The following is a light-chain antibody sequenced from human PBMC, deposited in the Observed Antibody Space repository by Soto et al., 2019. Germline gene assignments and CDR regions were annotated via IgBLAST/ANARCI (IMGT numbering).Light chain of an antibody. CDR3: CSYAGSYSFLYV. J-gene: IGLJ1*01. CDR1: STDVGGYNY. CDR2: DVS. V-gene: IGLV2-11*01. Sequence: QAVVTQPRSVSGSPGQSVTISCAGASTDVGGYNYVSWYQQHPGKAPKLIIYDVSKRPSGVPDRFSGSKSGNTASLTISGLQAEDEADYYCCSYAGSYSFLYVLGSGTKLTVL.